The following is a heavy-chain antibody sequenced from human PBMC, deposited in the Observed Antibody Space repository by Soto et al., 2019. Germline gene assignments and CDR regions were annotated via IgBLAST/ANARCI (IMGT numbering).Heavy chain of an antibody. CDR1: GYSFTTSG. CDR3: ARRLYGDYDY. V-gene: IGHV1-18*01. D-gene: IGHD4-17*01. CDR2: ISTYNGNT. J-gene: IGHJ4*02. Sequence: XSVNVSYQGSGYSFTTSGIPWVRQAPGQGLEWMGWISTYNGNTNYAQKLQDRVTLTTDTSTSTAYMELRSLRSDDTAVYYCARRLYGDYDYWGQGPLVTVSS.